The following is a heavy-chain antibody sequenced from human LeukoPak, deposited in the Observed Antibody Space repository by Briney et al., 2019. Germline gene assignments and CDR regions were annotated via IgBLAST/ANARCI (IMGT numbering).Heavy chain of an antibody. D-gene: IGHD2-2*01. CDR3: ARAVVPAAPDLFDY. Sequence: PGGSLRLSCAASGFTFSSYWMSWVRQAPGKGLEWVANIKQDGSEKYYVDSVKGRFTISRDNAKNSLYLQMNSLRAEDKAVYYCARAVVPAAPDLFDYWGQGTLVTVSS. J-gene: IGHJ4*02. CDR1: GFTFSSYW. CDR2: IKQDGSEK. V-gene: IGHV3-7*01.